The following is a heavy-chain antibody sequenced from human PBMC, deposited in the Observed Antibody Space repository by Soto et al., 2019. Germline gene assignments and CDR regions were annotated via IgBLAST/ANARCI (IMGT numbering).Heavy chain of an antibody. CDR2: FHYSGTS. CDR1: GGSISSSIYY. Sequence: QLQLQESGPGLVKPSETLSLTCTVSGGSISSSIYYWAWIRQPPGKGLEWIGSFHYSGTSYYNPALKRRVTISAHTSKNQFSRQLRSVTAADTAVYYCAIASRDYHSGIHWFDPWGQGTLVTVSS. J-gene: IGHJ5*02. V-gene: IGHV4-39*01. D-gene: IGHD3-10*01. CDR3: AIASRDYHSGIHWFDP.